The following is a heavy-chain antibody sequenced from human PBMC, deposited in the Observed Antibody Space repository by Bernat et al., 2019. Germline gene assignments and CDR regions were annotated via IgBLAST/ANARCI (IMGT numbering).Heavy chain of an antibody. CDR3: ARPHYDYIWGSYRD. Sequence: QVQLVQSGAEVKKPGASVKVSCKASGYTFTGYYMHWVRQAPGQGLEWMGWIKPSSGDTNYAQIFQGRVTMTRDTSINTAYMELSSLRSDDTAVYYCARPHYDYIWGSYRDWGQGTLVTVSS. CDR2: IKPSSGDT. J-gene: IGHJ4*02. D-gene: IGHD3-16*02. V-gene: IGHV1-2*02. CDR1: GYTFTGYY.